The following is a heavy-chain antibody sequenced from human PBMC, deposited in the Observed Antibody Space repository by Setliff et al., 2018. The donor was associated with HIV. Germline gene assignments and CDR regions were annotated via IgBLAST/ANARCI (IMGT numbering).Heavy chain of an antibody. CDR2: INTNTGNP. Sequence: ASLKVSCKASGYDFTSTAINWVRQAPGQGLEWMGWINTNTGNPTYVQDFTGRFVFSLDTSVSTAYLQISSLKSDDTAVYYCARDRATKLDYWGQGTLVTVS. J-gene: IGHJ4*02. CDR1: GYDFTSTA. CDR3: ARDRATKLDY. V-gene: IGHV7-4-1*02.